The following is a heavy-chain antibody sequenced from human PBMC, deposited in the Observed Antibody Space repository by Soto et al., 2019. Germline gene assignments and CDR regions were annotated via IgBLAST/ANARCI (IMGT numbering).Heavy chain of an antibody. CDR3: AREASSSWKWFDP. J-gene: IGHJ5*02. CDR1: GGSISSYY. V-gene: IGHV4-59*01. CDR2: VYYTGDT. D-gene: IGHD6-13*01. Sequence: QVQLQESGPGLVKPSETLSLTCTVSGGSISSYYWNWIRQPPGKGLEWIGYVYYTGDTSYSPSLXXRXXISVDTSKNQFSLKLSYVTAADTAVYYCAREASSSWKWFDPWGQGTLVTVSS.